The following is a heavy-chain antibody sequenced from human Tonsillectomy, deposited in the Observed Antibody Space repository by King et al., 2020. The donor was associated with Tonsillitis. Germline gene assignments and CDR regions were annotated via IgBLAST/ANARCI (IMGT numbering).Heavy chain of an antibody. CDR1: GFTFSDYY. J-gene: IGHJ4*02. D-gene: IGHD6-19*01. Sequence: VQLVESGGGLVKPGGSLRLSCAASGFTFSDYYMSWIRQAPGKGLEWVSYISSSSSYTNYADSVKGRFTISRDNAKNLLYLQMNSLRAEETAVYYCARDKGNLGAGAGNDYWGQGTLVTVSS. CDR2: ISSSSSYT. V-gene: IGHV3-11*06. CDR3: ARDKGNLGAGAGNDY.